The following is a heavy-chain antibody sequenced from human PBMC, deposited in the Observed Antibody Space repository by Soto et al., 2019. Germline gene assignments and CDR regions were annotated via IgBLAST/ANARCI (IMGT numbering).Heavy chain of an antibody. D-gene: IGHD3-10*01. CDR2: ISDSGGRT. J-gene: IGHJ4*02. CDR1: GFRFSGYG. V-gene: IGHV3-23*01. CDR3: AKFHGSGTYYNFPDY. Sequence: GGSLRLSCAASGFRFSGYGMHWVRQAPGKGLEWVSTISDSGGRTYYAASVKGRFTISRDNSKNTLYLLMNSLSAEDTALYYCAKFHGSGTYYNFPDYWGQGTLVTVSS.